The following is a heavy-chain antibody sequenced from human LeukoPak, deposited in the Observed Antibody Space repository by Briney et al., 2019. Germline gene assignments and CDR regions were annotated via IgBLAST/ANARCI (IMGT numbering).Heavy chain of an antibody. J-gene: IGHJ5*02. D-gene: IGHD3-10*01. Sequence: RGSLRLSCAASGFTFSSYGMHWVRQAPGKGLEWVAVIWYDGSNKYYADSVKGRFTISRDNSKNTLYLQMNSLRAEDTAVYYCAKDYGSGSYYNWFDPWGQGTLVTVSS. V-gene: IGHV3-33*06. CDR2: IWYDGSNK. CDR1: GFTFSSYG. CDR3: AKDYGSGSYYNWFDP.